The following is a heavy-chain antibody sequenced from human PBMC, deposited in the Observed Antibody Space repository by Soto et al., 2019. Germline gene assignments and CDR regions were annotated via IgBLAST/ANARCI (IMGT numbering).Heavy chain of an antibody. CDR1: GGSIRSYY. V-gene: IGHV4-59*01. CDR3: ARGAADTAMVDS. Sequence: SETLSLTCTVSGGSIRSYYWTWIRQPPGKGLEWLGYIFYSGSTFYNPSLKSRVTISIHTSKSQFSLQLTSVSAADTAVYYCARGAADTAMVDSWGQGTLVTVSS. D-gene: IGHD5-18*01. CDR2: IFYSGST. J-gene: IGHJ4*02.